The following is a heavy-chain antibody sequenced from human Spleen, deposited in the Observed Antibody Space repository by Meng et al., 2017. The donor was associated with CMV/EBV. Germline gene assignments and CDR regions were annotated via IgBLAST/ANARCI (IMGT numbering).Heavy chain of an antibody. CDR3: ARRGGGVVVALFDY. V-gene: IGHV5-51*01. J-gene: IGHJ4*02. CDR1: GYNFGIYS. D-gene: IGHD2-15*01. Sequence: GESLKISCKASGYNFGIYSIGWVRQMPGKGLEWMGIINPVDSDTRYSPSFQGQVTISADRSTSTAYLQWSSLKASDTAMYYCARRGGGVVVALFDYWGQGTLVTVSS. CDR2: INPVDSDT.